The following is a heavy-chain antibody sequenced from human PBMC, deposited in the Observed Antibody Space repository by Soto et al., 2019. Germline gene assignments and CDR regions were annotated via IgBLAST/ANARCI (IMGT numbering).Heavy chain of an antibody. J-gene: IGHJ6*02. CDR1: GGTFSSHS. CDR2: IIPIFGPA. Sequence: SVKVSCKSSGGTFSSHSTNWVRQAPGQGLEWMGGIIPIFGPANFAKKFQGRVTITADESTTTAYMELSSLTSEDTAVYYCATGSFTSTGGRIGYHYNAMDVWGQGTTVTVSS. CDR3: ATGSFTSTGGRIGYHYNAMDV. D-gene: IGHD1-1*01. V-gene: IGHV1-69*13.